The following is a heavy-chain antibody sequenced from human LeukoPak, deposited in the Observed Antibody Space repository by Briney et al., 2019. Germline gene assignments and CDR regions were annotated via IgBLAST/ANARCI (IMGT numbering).Heavy chain of an antibody. V-gene: IGHV4-59*08. D-gene: IGHD6-13*01. CDR3: ARQGSSSHWYFDL. Sequence: PETLSLTCTVSGGXISSYYCGWIRQPPGKGLEWIGRINYSGNSNYNPPLKSRVTISIDTSKNQFSLRLSSVTAADTAVCYCARQGSSSHWYFDLWGRGTLVTVSS. CDR2: INYSGNS. J-gene: IGHJ2*01. CDR1: GGXISSYY.